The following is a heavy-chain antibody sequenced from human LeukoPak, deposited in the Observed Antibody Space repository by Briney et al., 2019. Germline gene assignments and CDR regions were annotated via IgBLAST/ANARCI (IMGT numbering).Heavy chain of an antibody. CDR3: ARGNYDYVWGGIDY. J-gene: IGHJ4*02. CDR1: GGSISSSSYY. Sequence: SETLSLTCTVSGGSISSSSYYWGWIRQPPGTGLEWIGSIYYSGSTYYNPSLKSRVTTSVDTSKNQFSLKLSSVTAADTAVYYCARGNYDYVWGGIDYWGQGTLVTVSS. D-gene: IGHD3-16*01. V-gene: IGHV4-39*07. CDR2: IYYSGST.